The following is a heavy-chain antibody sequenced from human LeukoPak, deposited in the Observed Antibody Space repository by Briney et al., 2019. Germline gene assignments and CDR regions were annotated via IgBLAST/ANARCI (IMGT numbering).Heavy chain of an antibody. D-gene: IGHD6-13*01. V-gene: IGHV4-59*01. Sequence: SETLSLTCTVSGGSISSYYWSWIRKPPGKGLEWIGYIYYSGSTNYNPSLKSRVTISVDTSKNQFSLKLSSVTAADTAVYYCARISSSWGESAAFDIWGQGTMVTVSS. CDR2: IYYSGST. J-gene: IGHJ3*02. CDR3: ARISSSWGESAAFDI. CDR1: GGSISSYY.